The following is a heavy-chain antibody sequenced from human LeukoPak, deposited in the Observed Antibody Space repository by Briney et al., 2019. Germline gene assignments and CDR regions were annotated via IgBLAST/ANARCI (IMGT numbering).Heavy chain of an antibody. Sequence: GGSLRLSCTASGFTFSSYWMTWVRQAPGKGLEWVANTNQHGTQNYYVDSVKGRFTISRDNAENSLYLQMGSLRDEDTAVYYCARNVNAFDIWGRGTMVTVSS. CDR2: TNQHGTQN. CDR1: GFTFSSYW. CDR3: ARNVNAFDI. V-gene: IGHV3-7*01. J-gene: IGHJ3*02.